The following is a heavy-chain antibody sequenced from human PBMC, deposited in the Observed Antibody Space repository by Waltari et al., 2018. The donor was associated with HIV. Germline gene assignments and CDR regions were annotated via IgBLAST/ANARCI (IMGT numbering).Heavy chain of an antibody. Sequence: EVQLLESGGGLVQPGGSLRLSCAASGINVTIYAITWVRPAPGKGLEWVSTISGSGENTQISEPVKGRFSIAREKSKNTVYLLVDSLRAEDTAVYYCAKDPFTVKDYYYGLDVWGRGTTVTVSS. CDR2: ISGSGENT. J-gene: IGHJ6*02. V-gene: IGHV3-23*01. CDR3: AKDPFTVKDYYYGLDV. D-gene: IGHD4-17*01. CDR1: GINVTIYA.